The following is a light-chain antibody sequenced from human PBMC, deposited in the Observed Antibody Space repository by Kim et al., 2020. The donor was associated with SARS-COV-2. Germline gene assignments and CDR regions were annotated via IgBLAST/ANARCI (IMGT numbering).Light chain of an antibody. Sequence: GQSITISCTGTSSDLVGFIFVSWYQQHPGKAPKLIISDVSHRPSGFSNRFSGSKSGNTASLTISGLQAEDEADYYCSSYTRSTTYVFGTGTKVTVL. V-gene: IGLV2-14*03. CDR2: DVS. CDR1: SSDLVGFIF. CDR3: SSYTRSTTYV. J-gene: IGLJ1*01.